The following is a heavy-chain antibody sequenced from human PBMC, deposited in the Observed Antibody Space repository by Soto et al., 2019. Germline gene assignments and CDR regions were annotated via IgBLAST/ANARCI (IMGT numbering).Heavy chain of an antibody. CDR1: GFTFSSDS. V-gene: IGHV3-21*01. J-gene: IGHJ6*02. D-gene: IGHD6-13*01. Sequence: AGSLTLSCAASGFTFSSDSMNCGRQAPGEGVEGFSSISSSSSYIYYADSVKGRFTISIDNSKNSLYLQMTSLRAEDTAVYYCARPRGYGISPYYYYYYGMEVWGQGTTVTVSS. CDR3: ARPRGYGISPYYYYYYGMEV. CDR2: ISSSSSYI.